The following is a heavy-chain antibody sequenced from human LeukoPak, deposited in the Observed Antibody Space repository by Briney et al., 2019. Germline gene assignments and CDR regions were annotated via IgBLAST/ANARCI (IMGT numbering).Heavy chain of an antibody. CDR3: AKHLQSISTPLDY. CDR2: TSGSGGKP. D-gene: IGHD3-3*01. CDR1: GFTFSTYA. J-gene: IGHJ4*02. Sequence: PGGSLRLSCAVSGFTFSTYAMSWVRQAPGKGLEWVSGTSGSGGKPYYADSVKGRTTISRDNSKNTLYLQMNSLRAGDTAVYYCAKHLQSISTPLDYWGQGTLVTVSS. V-gene: IGHV3-23*01.